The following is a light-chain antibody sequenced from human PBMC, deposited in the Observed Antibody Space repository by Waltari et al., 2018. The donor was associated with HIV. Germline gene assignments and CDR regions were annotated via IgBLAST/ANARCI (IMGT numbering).Light chain of an antibody. CDR2: QAS. J-gene: IGKJ1*01. V-gene: IGKV1-5*03. CDR1: QNVRAF. Sequence: DIPLTQYPSTLSASAGNSVSITCLAGQNVRAFLAWYQQQPGKPPKLLIFQASTLEGGVPSRFSGSVSGSDFTLTINGLQSDDFATYYCHQYASFSGTFGQGTKVEL. CDR3: HQYASFSGT.